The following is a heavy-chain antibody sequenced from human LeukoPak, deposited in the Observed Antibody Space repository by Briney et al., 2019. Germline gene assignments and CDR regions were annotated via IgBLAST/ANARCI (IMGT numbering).Heavy chain of an antibody. Sequence: SETLSLTCTVSGGSISGYYYNWIRQPPGKGLEWIGYIHNSGSTNYNPSLKSRVTISVDTSKNQFSLKLSSVTAADTAVYYCASALATLEYFQHWGRGTLVTVSS. CDR1: GGSISGYY. CDR3: ASALATLEYFQH. CDR2: IHNSGST. J-gene: IGHJ1*01. D-gene: IGHD5-12*01. V-gene: IGHV4-59*01.